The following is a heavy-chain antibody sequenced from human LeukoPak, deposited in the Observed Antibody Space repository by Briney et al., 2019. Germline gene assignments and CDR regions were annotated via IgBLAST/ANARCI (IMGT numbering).Heavy chain of an antibody. CDR2: ISSSSSTI. Sequence: GGSLRLSCAASGFTFSSYSMNWVRQAPGKGLEWVSYISSSSSTIYYADSVKGRFTISRDNAKNSLYLQMNSLRAEDTAVYYCASSGYDSSGYYPLWGQGTLVTVSS. J-gene: IGHJ4*02. CDR3: ASSGYDSSGYYPL. D-gene: IGHD3-22*01. CDR1: GFTFSSYS. V-gene: IGHV3-48*01.